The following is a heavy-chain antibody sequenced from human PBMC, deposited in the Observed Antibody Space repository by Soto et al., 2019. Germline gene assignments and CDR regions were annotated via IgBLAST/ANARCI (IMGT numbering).Heavy chain of an antibody. D-gene: IGHD5-18*01. CDR3: ARHGYSSEIDY. CDR1: GGSISSSSYY. CDR2: IYYSGST. J-gene: IGHJ4*02. Sequence: QLQLQESGPGLVKPSETLSLTCTVSGGSISSSSYYWGWIRQPPGKGLEWIGSIYYSGSTYYNPSLKSRVTISVDTSKNQFSLKLSSVTAADTAVYYCARHGYSSEIDYWGQGTLVTVSS. V-gene: IGHV4-39*01.